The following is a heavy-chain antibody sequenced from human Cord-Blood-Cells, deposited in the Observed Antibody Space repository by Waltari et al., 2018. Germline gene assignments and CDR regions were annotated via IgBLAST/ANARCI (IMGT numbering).Heavy chain of an antibody. V-gene: IGHV4-39*07. D-gene: IGHD1-26*01. CDR1: GGSISSSSYY. CDR3: ASSSIVGATHAFDI. J-gene: IGHJ3*02. CDR2: IYYSGST. Sequence: QLQLQESGPGLVKPSETLSLTCTVSGGSISSSSYYWGWIRQPPGKGLEWIGSIYYSGSTYYTPSLKGRVTISVDTSKNQFSLKLSSVTAADTAVYYCASSSIVGATHAFDIWGQGTMVTVSS.